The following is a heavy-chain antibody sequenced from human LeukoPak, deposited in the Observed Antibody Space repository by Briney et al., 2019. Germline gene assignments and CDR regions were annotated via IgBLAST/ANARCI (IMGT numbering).Heavy chain of an antibody. CDR2: IIPIFGTA. D-gene: IGHD3-10*01. CDR1: GGTFSSYA. J-gene: IGHJ4*02. CDR3: VRGRGSGSYYNDPYDY. V-gene: IGHV1-69*13. Sequence: GASVKVSCKASGGTFSSYAISWVRQAPGQGLEWMGGIIPIFGTANYAQKFQGRVTITADESTSTAYMELSSLRSEDTAVYYCVRGRGSGSYYNDPYDYWGQGTLVTVSS.